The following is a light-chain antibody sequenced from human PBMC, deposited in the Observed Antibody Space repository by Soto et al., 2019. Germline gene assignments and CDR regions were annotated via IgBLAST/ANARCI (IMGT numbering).Light chain of an antibody. CDR2: EVT. V-gene: IGLV2-8*01. J-gene: IGLJ2*01. CDR1: SSDVGGYNY. CDR3: SSYAGSNSVL. Sequence: QSALTQPPSASGSPGQSVTISCTGMSSDVGGYNYVSWYQQHPGKAPKLMIYEVTKRPSGVPDRFSGSKSGNTASLTVSVLQAEDEADYYCSSYAGSNSVLLGGGTKLTV.